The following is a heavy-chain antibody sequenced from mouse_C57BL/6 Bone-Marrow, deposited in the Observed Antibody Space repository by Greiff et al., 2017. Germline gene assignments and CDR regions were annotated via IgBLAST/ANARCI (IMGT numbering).Heavy chain of an antibody. CDR1: GFTFSDYG. V-gene: IGHV5-17*01. CDR2: ISSGSSTI. J-gene: IGHJ3*01. Sequence: EVKLMESGGGLVKPGGSLKLSCAASGFTFSDYGMHWVRQAPEKGLEWVAYISSGSSTIYYADTVKGRFTISRDNAKKTLFLQMTSLRSEDTAMYYCARIDGGGFAYWGQGTLVTVSA. CDR3: ARIDGGGFAY. D-gene: IGHD2-3*01.